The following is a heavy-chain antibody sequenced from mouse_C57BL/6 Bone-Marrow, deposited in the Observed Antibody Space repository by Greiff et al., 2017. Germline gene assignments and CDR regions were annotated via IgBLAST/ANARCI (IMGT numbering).Heavy chain of an antibody. J-gene: IGHJ4*01. Sequence: QVQLQQSGAELAKPGASVKLSCKASGYTFTSYWMHWVKQRPGQGLEWIGYINPSSGYTKYNQKFKDKATLTADKSSSTAYMQLSSLTSEDSAVYYCARSYYYGSSHDYYAMDYWGQGTSVTVSS. CDR3: ARSYYYGSSHDYYAMDY. D-gene: IGHD1-1*01. CDR1: GYTFTSYW. CDR2: INPSSGYT. V-gene: IGHV1-7*01.